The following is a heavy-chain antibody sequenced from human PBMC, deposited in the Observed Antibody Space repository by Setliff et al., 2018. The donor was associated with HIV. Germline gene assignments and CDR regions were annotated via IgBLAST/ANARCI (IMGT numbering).Heavy chain of an antibody. CDR1: GLNFNEYG. D-gene: IGHD6-25*01. CDR3: VRDQVGGGIDY. J-gene: IGHJ4*02. CDR2: IWYDGTDK. Sequence: PGGSLRLSCEASGLNFNEYGMHWVRQAPGKGLEWVGLIWYDGTDKYYPDSVRGRFTISRDNSKNTLYLQMNSLRAEDTAVYYCVRDQVGGGIDYWGQGTLVTVSS. V-gene: IGHV3-33*01.